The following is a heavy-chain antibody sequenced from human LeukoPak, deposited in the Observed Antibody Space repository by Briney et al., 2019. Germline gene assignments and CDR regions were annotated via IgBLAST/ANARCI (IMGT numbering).Heavy chain of an antibody. CDR2: ISPYNYNT. J-gene: IGHJ3*02. D-gene: IGHD5-24*01. Sequence: ASVKVSCEASGYIFTSHGLDWVRQAPGQGLERIGWISPYNYNTNYAQKFRGRVTLTTDTSTSTFYMELRSLRSDDTAVYFCAREGKGRVPFDIWGQGTRVIVSS. CDR1: GYIFTSHG. CDR3: AREGKGRVPFDI. V-gene: IGHV1-18*01.